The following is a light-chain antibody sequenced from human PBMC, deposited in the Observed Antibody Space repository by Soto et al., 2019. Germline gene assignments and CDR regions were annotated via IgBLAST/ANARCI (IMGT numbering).Light chain of an antibody. CDR2: EVS. V-gene: IGLV2-14*01. CDR1: SSDVDTSNY. CDR3: NSYTSSSTYV. Sequence: QSALTQPASVSGSPGQSITISCTGTSSDVDTSNYVSWYQQHPGKAPKLVIYEVSNRPSGVSNRFSGSKSGNTASLTISGLQAEDEADYYCNSYTSSSTYVFGTGTKLTVL. J-gene: IGLJ1*01.